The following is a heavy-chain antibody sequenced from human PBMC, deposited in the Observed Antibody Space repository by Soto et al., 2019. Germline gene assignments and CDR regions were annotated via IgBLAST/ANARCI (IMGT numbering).Heavy chain of an antibody. CDR1: GGSISSGGYY. J-gene: IGHJ3*02. CDR2: IYYSGST. D-gene: IGHD3-3*01. Sequence: PSETLYLTCTVSGGSISSGGYYWSWIRQHPGKGLEWIGYIYYSGSTYYNPSLKSRVTISVDTSKNQFSLKLSSVTAADTAVYYCATTRFWSGHYMGPEDAFDIWGQGTMVTVSS. V-gene: IGHV4-31*03. CDR3: ATTRFWSGHYMGPEDAFDI.